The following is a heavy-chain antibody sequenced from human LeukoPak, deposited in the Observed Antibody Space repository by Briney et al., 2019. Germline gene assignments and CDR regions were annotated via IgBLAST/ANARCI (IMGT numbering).Heavy chain of an antibody. J-gene: IGHJ3*02. D-gene: IGHD1-26*01. CDR3: AKKTLGRDHAFDI. V-gene: IGHV4-59*01. Sequence: SETLSLTCTVSGVSINTYYWSWIRQPPGKGLEWIGYIYYTGSTNYNPSLRSRVTISLDTSKNQFSLKLNSVTAADTAVYYCAKKTLGRDHAFDIWGQGTMVTVSS. CDR2: IYYTGST. CDR1: GVSINTYY.